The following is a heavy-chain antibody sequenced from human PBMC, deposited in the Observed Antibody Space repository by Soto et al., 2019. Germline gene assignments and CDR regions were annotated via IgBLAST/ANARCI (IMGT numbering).Heavy chain of an antibody. J-gene: IGHJ6*02. CDR2: IYSTGNT. CDR1: GGSISSSSY. CDR3: RRSSRYSTDV. Sequence: QLQLQESGPGLVKPSETLSLTCTVSGGSISSSSYWGWIRQPPGKGLEWIGSIYSTGNTYYNPSLKSRVSISADTPKNQFSLELTSVTAAGTAVYYCRRSSRYSTDVWGQGTTVTVSS. D-gene: IGHD6-13*01. V-gene: IGHV4-39*01.